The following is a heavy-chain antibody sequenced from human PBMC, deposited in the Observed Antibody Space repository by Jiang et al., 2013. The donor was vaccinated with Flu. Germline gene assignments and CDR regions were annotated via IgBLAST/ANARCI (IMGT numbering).Heavy chain of an antibody. D-gene: IGHD2-2*01. CDR3: ARGVSTSHWGPFYFDS. J-gene: IGHJ4*02. CDR2: FHGGSP. V-gene: IGHV4/OR15-8*01. Sequence: FHGGSPNYNPSLKSRVTISVDKSKNQFSLNLTSVTAADTALYYCARGVSTSHWGPFYFDSWGQGTLVTVSS.